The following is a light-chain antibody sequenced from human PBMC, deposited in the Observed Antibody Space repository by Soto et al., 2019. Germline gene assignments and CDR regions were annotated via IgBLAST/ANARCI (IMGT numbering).Light chain of an antibody. J-gene: IGLJ1*01. CDR1: SSDVGGYHY. CDR3: SSYTTSNTRQIV. Sequence: QSALTQPASVSGSPGQSITSSCTGTSSDVGGYHYVSWYQHHPGKAPKLMIYDVSNRPSGVSNRFSGSKSGNAASLTISGLQPEDEADYYCSSYTTSNTRQIVFGTGTKVTVL. V-gene: IGLV2-14*03. CDR2: DVS.